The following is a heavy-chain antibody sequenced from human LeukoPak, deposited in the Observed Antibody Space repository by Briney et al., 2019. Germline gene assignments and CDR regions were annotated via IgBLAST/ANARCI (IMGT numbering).Heavy chain of an antibody. Sequence: GGSLRLSCAASGLTFSNAWMNWVRQAPGKGLEWVAHIKSETNGGTADYAAAVEGRFTISRDDSKNTLYLQMNSLKIEDTAVYFCTTNPGTWGDFWGQGSLVTVSS. CDR3: TTNPGTWGDF. V-gene: IGHV3-15*07. CDR1: GLTFSNAW. D-gene: IGHD7-27*01. CDR2: IKSETNGGTA. J-gene: IGHJ4*02.